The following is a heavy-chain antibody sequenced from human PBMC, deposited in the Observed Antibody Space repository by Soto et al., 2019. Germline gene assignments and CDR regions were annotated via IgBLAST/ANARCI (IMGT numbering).Heavy chain of an antibody. D-gene: IGHD6-13*01. V-gene: IGHV3-7*01. CDR1: GFTFSSYW. J-gene: IGHJ6*03. CDR2: INQDGSEK. Sequence: EVQLVESGGGLVQPGGSLRLSCAASGFTFSSYWMSWVRQAPGKGLEWVATINQDGSEKYYVDSVKGRFTISRDNAKNALYLQMNGRRAEDEAVYYFARGRYSSIGYYPNYQYYYMDVWGKGTTVTVSS. CDR3: ARGRYSSIGYYPNYQYYYMDV.